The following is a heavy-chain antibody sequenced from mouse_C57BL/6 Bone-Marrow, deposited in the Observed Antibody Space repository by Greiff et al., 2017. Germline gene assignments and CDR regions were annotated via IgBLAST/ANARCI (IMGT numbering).Heavy chain of an antibody. J-gene: IGHJ3*01. CDR3: TTCYDGYYVSFAY. CDR2: IDPENGDT. CDR1: GFNIKDDY. D-gene: IGHD2-3*01. Sequence: VQLQQSGAELVRPGASVKLSCTASGFNIKDDYMHWVKQRPEQGLEWIGWIDPENGDTEYASKFQGKATITADTSSNTAYLHLSSHTSEDTAFYYCTTCYDGYYVSFAYWGQGTLVTVSA. V-gene: IGHV14-4*01.